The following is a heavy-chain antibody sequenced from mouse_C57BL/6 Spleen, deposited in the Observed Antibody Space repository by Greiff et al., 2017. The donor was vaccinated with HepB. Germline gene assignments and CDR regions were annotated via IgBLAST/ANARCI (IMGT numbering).Heavy chain of an antibody. CDR2: IDPANGNT. CDR3: ARGGITTVVHYYAMDD. V-gene: IGHV14-3*01. J-gene: IGHJ4*01. D-gene: IGHD1-1*01. CDR1: GFNITNTY. Sequence: VQLKESVAELVRPGASVKLSCTASGFNITNTYMHTVKQRPEQGLQWIGRIDPANGNTKYAPKFQGKATITADTSSNPAYLQLSSLTSEDTAIYYCARGGITTVVHYYAMDDWGKGTSVTVSS.